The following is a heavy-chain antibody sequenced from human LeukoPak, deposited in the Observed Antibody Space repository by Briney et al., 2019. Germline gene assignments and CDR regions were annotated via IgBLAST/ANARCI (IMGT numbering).Heavy chain of an antibody. D-gene: IGHD6-19*01. CDR3: AAGYSSGWYVRYFDY. CDR1: GFTLSNYA. CDR2: ISGGGGST. Sequence: PGRSLRLSCAASGFTLSNYAMSWVRQAPGKGLEWVSSISGGGGSTYQAENVKGRFTISRDNSKNTLYLQMNSLRDEDTAIYYCAAGYSSGWYVRYFDYWGQGTLVTVSS. J-gene: IGHJ4*02. V-gene: IGHV3-23*01.